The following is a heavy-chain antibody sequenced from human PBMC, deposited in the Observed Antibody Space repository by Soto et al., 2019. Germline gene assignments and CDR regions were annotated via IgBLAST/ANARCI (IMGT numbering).Heavy chain of an antibody. J-gene: IGHJ5*02. D-gene: IGHD3-22*01. CDR1: GYTFTSYG. V-gene: IGHV1-18*04. CDR2: ISAYNGNT. Sequence: QVQLVQSGAEVKKPGASVKVSCKASGYTFTSYGISWVRQAPGQGLEWMGWISAYNGNTNYAQKLQGRVTMTTDTSTSTAYMELRSLRSDDTAVYYCARSQVYYDSSGRQRRREYYWFDPWGQGTLVTVSS. CDR3: ARSQVYYDSSGRQRRREYYWFDP.